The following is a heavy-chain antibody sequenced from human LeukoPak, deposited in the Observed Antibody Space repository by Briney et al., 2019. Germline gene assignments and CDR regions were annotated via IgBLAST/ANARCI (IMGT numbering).Heavy chain of an antibody. CDR3: ARDNQVSIDY. J-gene: IGHJ4*02. CDR1: GGSISSYY. Sequence: PSETLSLTFTVSGGSISSYYWSWIRQPPGKGLEWIGYIYYSGSTNYNPSLKSRVTISVDTSKNQFSLKLSSVTAADTAVYYCARDNQVSIDYWGQGTLVTVSS. CDR2: IYYSGST. V-gene: IGHV4-59*01.